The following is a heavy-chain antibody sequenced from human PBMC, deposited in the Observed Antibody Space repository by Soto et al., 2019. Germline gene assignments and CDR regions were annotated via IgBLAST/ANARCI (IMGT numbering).Heavy chain of an antibody. J-gene: IGHJ4*02. CDR3: VSQRTTVPTQAYFDY. CDR1: GGSVTNSSYY. Sequence: SETLSLTCTVSGGSVTNSSYYWGCIRQSPGKGLEWIGSVYYRGRSYSKSSVKSRVTISVDTSKNRFSLSLNSVTASDTAVYFCVSQRTTVPTQAYFDYWGPGAQVTVSS. CDR2: VYYRGRS. D-gene: IGHD4-17*01. V-gene: IGHV4-39*01.